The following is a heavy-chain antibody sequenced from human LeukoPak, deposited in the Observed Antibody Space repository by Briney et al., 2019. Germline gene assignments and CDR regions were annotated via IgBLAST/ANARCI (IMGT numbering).Heavy chain of an antibody. CDR2: ISAGGGGS. Sequence: GGSLRLSCAASRFTFSSYAVSWVRQAPGKGLEWVSSISAGGGGSYYADSVQGRFTISRDTSKNTLYLQMNSLRAEDTAVYYCAKGGRMVRGVIVTNYYFDYWGQGTLVTVSS. J-gene: IGHJ4*02. D-gene: IGHD3-10*01. CDR1: RFTFSSYA. V-gene: IGHV3-23*01. CDR3: AKGGRMVRGVIVTNYYFDY.